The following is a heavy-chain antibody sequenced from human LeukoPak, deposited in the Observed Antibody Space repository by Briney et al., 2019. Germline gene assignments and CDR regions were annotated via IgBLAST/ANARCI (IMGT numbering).Heavy chain of an antibody. Sequence: PGGSLRLSCAASGLTFSSYGVSCVRQAPGKGLEWVIALSGSGSNTYYADSVKGRFTISRDNSMNTLYLQMNSQWRAETAVYYGVKDRTPTTVVTYPSDWGQGTRVTVSS. CDR2: LSGSGSNT. V-gene: IGHV3-23*01. CDR1: GLTFSSYG. D-gene: IGHD4-11*01. J-gene: IGHJ4*02. CDR3: VKDRTPTTVVTYPSD.